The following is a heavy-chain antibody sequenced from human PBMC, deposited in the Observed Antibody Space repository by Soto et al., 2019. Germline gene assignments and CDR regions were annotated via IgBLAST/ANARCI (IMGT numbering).Heavy chain of an antibody. CDR2: IYYTGKS. V-gene: IGHV4-39*01. J-gene: IGHJ4*02. Sequence: SETLSLTCTVSGGSISTSGYSWGWIRQAPGKGLEWIGSIYYTGKSDHNPSLKSRDTMSVDTSKNQIYLKLTSVTAADTAMYYCARHPTTGYSTALLRLYYFDYWGQGTQVTV. CDR1: GGSISTSGYS. CDR3: ARHPTTGYSTALLRLYYFDY. D-gene: IGHD5-18*01.